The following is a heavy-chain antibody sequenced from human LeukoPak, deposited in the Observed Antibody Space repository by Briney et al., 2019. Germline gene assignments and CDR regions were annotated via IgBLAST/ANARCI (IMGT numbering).Heavy chain of an antibody. CDR2: IYYSGST. Sequence: TSETLSLTCTVSGGSISSYYWSWIRQPPGKGLEWIGYIYYSGSTNYNPSLKSRVTISVDTSKNQFSLKLSSVTAADTAVYYCARSTLPDRNWFDPWGQGTLVTVSS. CDR1: GGSISSYY. V-gene: IGHV4-59*01. CDR3: ARSTLPDRNWFDP. J-gene: IGHJ5*02.